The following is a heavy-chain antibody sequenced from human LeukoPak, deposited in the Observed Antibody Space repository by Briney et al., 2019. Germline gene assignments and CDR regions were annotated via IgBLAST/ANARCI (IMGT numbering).Heavy chain of an antibody. CDR2: IYYSGST. D-gene: IGHD6-6*01. Sequence: SETLSLTCTVSGGSISSHYWSWIRQPPGKGLEWIGYIYYSGSTNYNPSLKSRVTISVDTSKNQFSLKLSSVTAADTAVYYCARVEIAARNYYYYYMDVWGKGTTVTVSS. V-gene: IGHV4-59*11. CDR3: ARVEIAARNYYYYYMDV. J-gene: IGHJ6*03. CDR1: GGSISSHY.